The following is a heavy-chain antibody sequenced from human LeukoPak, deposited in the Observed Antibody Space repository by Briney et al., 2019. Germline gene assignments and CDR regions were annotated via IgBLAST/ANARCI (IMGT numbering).Heavy chain of an antibody. CDR3: AREGTYSNGPDY. CDR2: INSDGTST. D-gene: IGHD3-22*01. J-gene: IGHJ4*02. CDR1: GFTFSSHW. V-gene: IGHV3-74*01. Sequence: GGSLRLSCAASGFTFSSHWMHWVRQAPGKGLVWVSRINSDGTSTTYADSVKGRFTISRDNAKNALYLQMNSLRVEDTAVFHCAREGTYSNGPDYWGQGTLVTVSS.